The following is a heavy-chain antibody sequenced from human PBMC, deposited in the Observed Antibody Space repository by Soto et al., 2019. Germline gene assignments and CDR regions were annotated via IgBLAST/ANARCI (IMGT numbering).Heavy chain of an antibody. CDR1: GVTFSSYA. Sequence: SVKVSCKASGVTFSSYAISWVRQAPGQGLEWMGGIIPIFGTANYAQKFQGRVTITADESTSTAYMELSSLRSEDTAVYYCARENVWGSYRSYYYYGMDVWGQGTTVTVSS. CDR3: ARENVWGSYRSYYYYGMDV. CDR2: IIPIFGTA. D-gene: IGHD3-16*02. V-gene: IGHV1-69*13. J-gene: IGHJ6*02.